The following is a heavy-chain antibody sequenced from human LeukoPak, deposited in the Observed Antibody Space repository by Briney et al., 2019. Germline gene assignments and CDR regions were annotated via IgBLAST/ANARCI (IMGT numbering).Heavy chain of an antibody. V-gene: IGHV3-21*01. Sequence: GGSLRLSCAASGFTFSTYNMNWVRQAPGKGMEWVSSISSGSSYIYYADSVKGRFTISRDNAKNSLYLQMKSLRAEDTAVYYCAGVGRQGSSWYYKMDVWGKGTTVTVSS. J-gene: IGHJ6*04. CDR3: AGVGRQGSSWYYKMDV. D-gene: IGHD6-13*01. CDR2: ISSGSSYI. CDR1: GFTFSTYN.